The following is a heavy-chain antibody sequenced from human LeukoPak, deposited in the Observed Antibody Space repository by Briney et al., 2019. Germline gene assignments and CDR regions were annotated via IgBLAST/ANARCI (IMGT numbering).Heavy chain of an antibody. Sequence: SQTLSLTCTVSGGSISSGGYYWSWIRQHPGKGLEWIGYIYYSGSTYYNPSLKSRVTISVDTSKNQFSLKLSSVTAADTAVYYCARASTWYWYFDLWGRGTLVTVSS. CDR2: IYYSGST. CDR3: ARASTWYWYFDL. D-gene: IGHD2/OR15-2a*01. J-gene: IGHJ2*01. V-gene: IGHV4-31*03. CDR1: GGSISSGGYY.